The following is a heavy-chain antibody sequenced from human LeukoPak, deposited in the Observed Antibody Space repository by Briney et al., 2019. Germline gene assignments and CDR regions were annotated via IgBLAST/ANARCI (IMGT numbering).Heavy chain of an antibody. D-gene: IGHD5-24*01. CDR3: ARRARGYKIDY. CDR2: IYPGDSDT. V-gene: IGHV5-51*01. J-gene: IGHJ4*02. CDR1: GYRATNYW. Sequence: GESLKVCCMGSGYRATNYWIGWVRQMPGKGLECMGIIYPGDSDTRYSPSFQGHVTISADKSISTAYLQWSSLKASDTAMYYCARRARGYKIDYWGRGTLVTVSS.